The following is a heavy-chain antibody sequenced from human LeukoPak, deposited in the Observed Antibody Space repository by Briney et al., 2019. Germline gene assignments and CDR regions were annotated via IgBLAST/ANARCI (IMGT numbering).Heavy chain of an antibody. D-gene: IGHD3-3*01. CDR1: GGTFSSYA. J-gene: IGHJ4*02. CDR3: ASLTYYDFWSGYYTWNYFDY. Sequence: SVKVSRKASGGTFSSYAISWVRHAPGQGLEWMGGIIPIFGTANYAQKFQRTVTITADESTSTAYMELSSLRSEDTAVYYCASLTYYDFWSGYYTWNYFDYWGQGTLVTVSS. V-gene: IGHV1-69*13. CDR2: IIPIFGTA.